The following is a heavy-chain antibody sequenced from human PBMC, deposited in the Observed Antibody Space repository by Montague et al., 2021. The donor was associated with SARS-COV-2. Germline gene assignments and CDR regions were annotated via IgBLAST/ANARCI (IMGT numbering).Heavy chain of an antibody. CDR2: IYYSGST. V-gene: IGHV4-39*01. Sequence: SETLSLTCTVSGGSISGSSYYWGWIRQPPGKGLEWIGSIYYSGSTXYNPSLKSRVTISVDTSKNQFSLKLSSVTAADTAVYYCARKEMKYSSIWSTGGNWFDPWGQGTLVTVSS. J-gene: IGHJ5*02. CDR1: GGSISGSSYY. D-gene: IGHD6-13*01. CDR3: ARKEMKYSSIWSTGGNWFDP.